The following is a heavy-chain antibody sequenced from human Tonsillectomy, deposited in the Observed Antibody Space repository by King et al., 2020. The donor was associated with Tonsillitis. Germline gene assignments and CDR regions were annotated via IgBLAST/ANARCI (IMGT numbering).Heavy chain of an antibody. Sequence: QLVQSGAEVKKPGASVKVSCKASGYTFTSDGFSWVRQAPGQGLEWMGWISAYNGDTNYAQNLQGRVTMTTDTSTSTAYMELRGLRSDDTAVYYCARDPLLYFDSSGQSAFDIWGQGTMVTVSS. CDR3: ARDPLLYFDSSGQSAFDI. CDR1: GYTFTSDG. V-gene: IGHV1-18*01. J-gene: IGHJ3*02. CDR2: ISAYNGDT. D-gene: IGHD3-22*01.